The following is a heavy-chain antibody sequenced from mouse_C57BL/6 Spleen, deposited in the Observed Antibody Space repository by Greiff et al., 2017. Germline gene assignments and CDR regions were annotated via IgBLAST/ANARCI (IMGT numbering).Heavy chain of an antibody. V-gene: IGHV1-52*01. CDR2: IDPSDSET. J-gene: IGHJ4*01. CDR1: GYTFTSYW. Sequence: QVQLQQPGAELVRSGSSVKLSCKASGYTFTSYWMHWVKQRPIQGLEWIGNIDPSDSETHYNQKFKDKATLTVDKSSSTAYMQLSSLTSEDSAVYYCARVDGSREGYAMDYWGQGTSVTVSS. CDR3: ARVDGSREGYAMDY. D-gene: IGHD1-1*01.